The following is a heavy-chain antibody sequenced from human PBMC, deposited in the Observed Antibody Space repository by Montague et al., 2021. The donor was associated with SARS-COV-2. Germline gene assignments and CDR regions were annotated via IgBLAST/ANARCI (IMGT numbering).Heavy chain of an antibody. J-gene: IGHJ4*02. CDR3: ARGGRGWLTVVTPESDY. D-gene: IGHD4-23*01. V-gene: IGHV4-59*08. CDR2: IYYSGST. Sequence: SETLSLTCTVAGGSISSYYWGWTRQPPGKGLEWIGYIYYSGSTNYNPSLKSRVTISVDTSKNQFSLKLSSVTAADTAAYYCARGGRGWLTVVTPESDYWGQGTLVTVSS. CDR1: GGSISSYY.